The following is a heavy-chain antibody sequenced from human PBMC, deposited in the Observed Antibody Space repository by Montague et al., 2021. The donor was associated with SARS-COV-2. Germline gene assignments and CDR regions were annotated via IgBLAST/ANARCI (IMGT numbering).Heavy chain of an antibody. CDR1: GGSISGCY. V-gene: IGHV4-59*01. CDR2: IYYSGST. J-gene: IGHJ6*02. CDR3: ARLLRSCTNGVCRTYYYYAMDV. D-gene: IGHD2-8*01. Sequence: SETLSLTCTVSGGSISGCYWSWIRQPPGKGLEWIGYIYYSGSTKYNPSLESRVTVSVDRSKNQVSLKLSSVTAADTAVYYCARLLRSCTNGVCRTYYYYAMDVWGQGTTVTVSS.